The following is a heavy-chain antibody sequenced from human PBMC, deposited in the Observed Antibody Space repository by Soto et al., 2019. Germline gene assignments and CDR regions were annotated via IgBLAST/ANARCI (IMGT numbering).Heavy chain of an antibody. J-gene: IGHJ5*02. CDR3: ASPKIAFYNWYDP. CDR1: GGSISSSSYY. Sequence: SETLSLTCTVSGGSISSSSYYWGWIRQPPGKGLEWIGSIYYSGSTYYNPSLKSRVTISVDTSKNQFSLKLSSVTAADTAVYYCASPKIAFYNWYDPWGQGTLVTVSS. CDR2: IYYSGST. V-gene: IGHV4-39*01. D-gene: IGHD3-3*02.